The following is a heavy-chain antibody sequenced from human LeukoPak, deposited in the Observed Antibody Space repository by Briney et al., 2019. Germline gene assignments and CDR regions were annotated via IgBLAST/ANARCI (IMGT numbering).Heavy chain of an antibody. CDR2: INHSGST. D-gene: IGHD3-3*01. J-gene: IGHJ5*02. V-gene: IGHV4-34*01. CDR1: GGSFSGYY. Sequence: SETLSLTCAVYGGSFSGYYWSWIRQPPGKGLEWIGEINHSGSTNYNPSLKSRVTISVDTSKNQFSLKLSSVTAADTAVYYCARGYSYDFWSGYYSNIPYNWFDPWSQGTLVTVSS. CDR3: ARGYSYDFWSGYYSNIPYNWFDP.